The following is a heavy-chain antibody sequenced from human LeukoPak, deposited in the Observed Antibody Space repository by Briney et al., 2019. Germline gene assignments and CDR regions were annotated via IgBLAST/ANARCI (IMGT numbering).Heavy chain of an antibody. D-gene: IGHD2-15*01. CDR2: ISNNGGYT. CDR1: GFTFSSSA. CDR3: AKQLGYCSDGSCYFPY. Sequence: GGSLRLSCAASGFTFSSSATSWVRQAPGKGLEWVSAISNNGGYTYYADSVQGRFTISRDNSKSTLCLQMNRLRAEDTAVYYCAKQLGYCSDGSCYFPYWGQGTLVTVSS. J-gene: IGHJ4*02. V-gene: IGHV3-23*01.